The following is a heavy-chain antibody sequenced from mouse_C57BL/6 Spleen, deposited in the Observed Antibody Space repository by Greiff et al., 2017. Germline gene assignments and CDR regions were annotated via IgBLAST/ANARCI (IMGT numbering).Heavy chain of an antibody. J-gene: IGHJ2*01. V-gene: IGHV1-76*01. Sequence: VQLQQSGAELVRPGASVKLSCKASGYTFTDYYINWVKQRPGQGLEWIARIYPGSGNTYYNEKFKGKATLTVEKSSSTAYMQLSSLTSEDSAVYYCARGAARATSYFDYWGQGTTLTVSS. CDR3: ARGAARATSYFDY. CDR2: IYPGSGNT. D-gene: IGHD3-1*01. CDR1: GYTFTDYY.